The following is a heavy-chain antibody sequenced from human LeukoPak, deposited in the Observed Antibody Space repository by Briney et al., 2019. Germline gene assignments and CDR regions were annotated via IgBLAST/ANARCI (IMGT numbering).Heavy chain of an antibody. V-gene: IGHV4-59*01. CDR2: IYHSGTT. CDR1: GGSIITYY. J-gene: IGHJ1*01. D-gene: IGHD2-15*01. CDR3: AQKAPYSPGYSQD. Sequence: PSETLSLTCTVSGGSIITYYWSWIRQPPGKGLEWIGYIYHSGTTNYNPSLKSRVTISADTSKNQFSLKLTSVTAADTAVYYCAQKAPYSPGYSQDWGQGTLVTVSS.